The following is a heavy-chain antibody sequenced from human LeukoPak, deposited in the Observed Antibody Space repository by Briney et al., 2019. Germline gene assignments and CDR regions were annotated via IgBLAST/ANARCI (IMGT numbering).Heavy chain of an antibody. J-gene: IGHJ4*02. CDR3: ARRYCSSTSCLLDY. Sequence: SGRSLRLSCAASGFTFSSYEMNWVRQAPGKGLEWLSYISTSGTTIFYAESLKGRLTISRDNAKNSLWLQMNSLRAEDTAVYYCARRYCSSTSCLLDYWGQGTLVTVSS. CDR1: GFTFSSYE. CDR2: ISTSGTTI. D-gene: IGHD2-2*01. V-gene: IGHV3-48*03.